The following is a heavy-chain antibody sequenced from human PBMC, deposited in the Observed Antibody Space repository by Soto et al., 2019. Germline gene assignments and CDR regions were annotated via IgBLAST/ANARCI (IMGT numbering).Heavy chain of an antibody. Sequence: EVQLLESGGGLVQPGGSLRLSCAASGFTFSNSAMSWVRQAPGKGLEWVSAISGSGGSTYYADSVKGRFTISRDNSKNTLYLQMNSLRAEDTAVYYCARGSSTSRPYYCDYWGQGTLVTVSS. CDR1: GFTFSNSA. J-gene: IGHJ4*02. CDR3: ARGSSTSRPYYCDY. D-gene: IGHD2-2*01. V-gene: IGHV3-23*01. CDR2: ISGSGGST.